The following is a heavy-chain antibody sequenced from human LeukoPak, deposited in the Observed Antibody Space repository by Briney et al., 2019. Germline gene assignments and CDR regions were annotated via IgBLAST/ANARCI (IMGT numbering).Heavy chain of an antibody. CDR3: ARHTVGEVVVVPAAFDAFDI. CDR2: IDPSDSYT. J-gene: IGHJ3*02. CDR1: GYSFTSYW. D-gene: IGHD2-2*01. Sequence: GESLKISCKGSGYSFTSYWINWVRQMPGKGLEWMGRIDPSDSYTNYSPSFQGHVTISVDKSISTAYLQWSSLKASDTAMYYCARHTVGEVVVVPAAFDAFDIWGQGTMVTVSS. V-gene: IGHV5-10-1*01.